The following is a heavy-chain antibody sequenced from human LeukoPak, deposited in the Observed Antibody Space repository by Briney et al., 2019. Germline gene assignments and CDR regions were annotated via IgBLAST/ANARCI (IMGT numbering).Heavy chain of an antibody. CDR3: VRRPLAATIYYYYMDV. D-gene: IGHD6-13*01. CDR1: GFTFSSYN. Sequence: GGSLRLSCAASGFTFSSYNMNWVRQAPGKGLEWVSYISSSSSIIKYADSVKGRFTISRDNAKNSLYLQINSLRAEDTAVYYCVRRPLAATIYYYYMDVWGKGTTVTVSS. CDR2: ISSSSSII. J-gene: IGHJ6*03. V-gene: IGHV3-48*01.